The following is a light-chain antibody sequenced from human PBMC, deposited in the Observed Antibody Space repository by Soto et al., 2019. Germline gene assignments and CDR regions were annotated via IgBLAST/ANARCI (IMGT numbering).Light chain of an antibody. V-gene: IGKV3-20*01. CDR1: QSVSSSF. CDR3: QQYGSSPIT. J-gene: IGKJ5*01. Sequence: EIVLTQSPGTLSLSPGERATLSCRASQSVSSSFLAWYQQKPGQAPRLLIYGASSSATGIPDRFSGSGSGTDFTLTISRVEPEDFAVYYCQQYGSSPITFGQGTRLEIK. CDR2: GAS.